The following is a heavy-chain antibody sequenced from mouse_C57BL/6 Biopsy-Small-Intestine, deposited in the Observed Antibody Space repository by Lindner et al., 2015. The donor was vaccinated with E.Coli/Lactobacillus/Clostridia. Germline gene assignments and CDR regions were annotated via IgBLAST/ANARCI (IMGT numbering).Heavy chain of an antibody. Sequence: VQLQESGPELVKPGTSVKMSCKASGYTITSYVIHWVKQKPGQGLEWIGYINPYNDGTKYNEKFKGKATLTSDKSSSTVYMELSSLTSEDSAVYYCASTDLFSKFFYFDYWGQGTTLTVSS. CDR3: ASTDLFSKFFYFDY. CDR2: INPYNDGT. V-gene: IGHV1-14*01. CDR1: GYTITSYV. D-gene: IGHD2-5*01. J-gene: IGHJ2*01.